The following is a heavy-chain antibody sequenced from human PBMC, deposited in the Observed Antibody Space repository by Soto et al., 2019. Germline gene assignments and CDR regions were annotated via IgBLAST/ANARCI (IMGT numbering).Heavy chain of an antibody. V-gene: IGHV1-69*08. CDR1: GGTFSSYT. CDR2: IIPILGIA. Sequence: QVQLVQSGAEVKKPRSSVKVSCKASGGTFSSYTISWVRQAPGQGLEWMGRIIPILGIANYAQKFQGRVTITAEKSTSTAYRELSGLKSENTAVYYCARDLGGMADYYGSGSYGYWGQGTLVTVSS. J-gene: IGHJ4*02. CDR3: ARDLGGMADYYGSGSYGY. D-gene: IGHD3-10*01.